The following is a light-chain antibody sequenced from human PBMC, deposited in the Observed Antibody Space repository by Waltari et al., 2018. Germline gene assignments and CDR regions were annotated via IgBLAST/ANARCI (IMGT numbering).Light chain of an antibody. CDR1: QSISSW. CDR3: QQYNSYPWT. CDR2: KAS. V-gene: IGKV1-5*03. Sequence: DIQMTKSPSTLSASVGDSVTITCRASQSISSWLAWYQQKPGKAPKLLIYKASSLESGVPSRFSGIGSGTEFTLTISSLQPDDFATYYCQQYNSYPWTFGQGTKVEIK. J-gene: IGKJ1*01.